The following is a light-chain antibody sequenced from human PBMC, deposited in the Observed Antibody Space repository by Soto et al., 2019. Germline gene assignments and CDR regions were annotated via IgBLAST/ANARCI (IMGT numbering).Light chain of an antibody. V-gene: IGKV3-15*01. CDR2: SAS. CDR3: QQFNNWPWT. CDR1: QSVNSN. J-gene: IGKJ1*01. Sequence: EIVLTQSPATLSVSPGERATLSCRASQSVNSNLAWYQQKPGQAPRLPIYSASTGATGIPARFSGSGAGTEFTLTVSSLQSEDFAVYYCQQFNNWPWTFGQGTKVDIK.